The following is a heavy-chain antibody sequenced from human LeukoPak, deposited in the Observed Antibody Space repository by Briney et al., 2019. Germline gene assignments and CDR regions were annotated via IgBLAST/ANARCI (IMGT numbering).Heavy chain of an antibody. Sequence: QPGGSLRLSCAASGFTFSSYGMHWVRQAPGKGLEWVAVIWYDGSNKYYADSVKGRFTISRDNSKNTLYLQMNSLRAEDTAVYYCARELACSGGSCWDGMNVWGQGTTVTVSS. CDR1: GFTFSSYG. J-gene: IGHJ6*02. D-gene: IGHD2-15*01. V-gene: IGHV3-33*08. CDR2: IWYDGSNK. CDR3: ARELACSGGSCWDGMNV.